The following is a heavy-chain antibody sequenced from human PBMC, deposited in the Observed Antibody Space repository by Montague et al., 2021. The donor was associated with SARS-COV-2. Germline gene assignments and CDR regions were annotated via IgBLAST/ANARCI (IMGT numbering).Heavy chain of an antibody. V-gene: IGHV4-59*13. CDR2: TYYSGVA. J-gene: IGHJ6*02. CDR3: ARVYYDISAMDV. D-gene: IGHD3-9*01. Sequence: SETLSLTCTVSGDSMRSSYWNWIRQPPGKGLEYIGYTYYSGVANYNPSLKSRVTISVDTSKNQFSLKLTSVTAADTAVYFCARVYYDISAMDVWGQGTKVTVSS. CDR1: GDSMRSSY.